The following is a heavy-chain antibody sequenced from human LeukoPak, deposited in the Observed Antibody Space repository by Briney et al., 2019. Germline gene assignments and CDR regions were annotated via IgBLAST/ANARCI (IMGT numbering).Heavy chain of an antibody. CDR1: GGSISGGGYS. CDR3: ARGYKVGALDY. J-gene: IGHJ4*02. V-gene: IGHV4-30-2*01. Sequence: SQTLSLTCAVSGGSISGGGYSWSWIRQPPGKGLEWIGYIYHSGSTYYNPSLKSRVTISVDRSKNQFSLKLSSVTAADTAVYYCARGYKVGALDYWGQGTLATVSS. D-gene: IGHD1-26*01. CDR2: IYHSGST.